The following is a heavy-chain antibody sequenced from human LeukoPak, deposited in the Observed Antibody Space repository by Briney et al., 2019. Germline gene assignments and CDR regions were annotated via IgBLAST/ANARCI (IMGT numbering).Heavy chain of an antibody. Sequence: SETLSLTCAVYGGSFSGYYWSWIRQPPGKGLEWIGEINHSGSTNYNPSLKSRVTISVETSKNQFSLRLNSVTAADTAMYYCARVGRLYDILTGYKYYFDYWGQGTLVTVSS. CDR2: INHSGST. CDR3: ARVGRLYDILTGYKYYFDY. V-gene: IGHV4-34*01. D-gene: IGHD3-9*01. CDR1: GGSFSGYY. J-gene: IGHJ4*02.